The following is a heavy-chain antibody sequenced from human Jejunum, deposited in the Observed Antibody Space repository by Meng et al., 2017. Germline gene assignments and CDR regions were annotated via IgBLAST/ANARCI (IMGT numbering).Heavy chain of an antibody. J-gene: IGHJ5*02. CDR2: IYWDDDK. CDR3: AHXXAYSTNYNVGWFDP. D-gene: IGHD6-13*01. Sequence: PTLGHPSQTRPLTATFSGFPLSTPGGGVGWIRQPPGKPLECLALIYWDDDKRYNPSLRNRLAITKDTSKNQVVLTMTNMDPVDTATXYCAHXXAYSTNYNVGWFDPWGQGTLVTVSS. V-gene: IGHV2-5*02. CDR1: GFPLSTPGGG.